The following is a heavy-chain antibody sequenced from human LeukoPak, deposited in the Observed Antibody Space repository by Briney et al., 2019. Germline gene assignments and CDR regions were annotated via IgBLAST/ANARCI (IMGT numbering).Heavy chain of an antibody. CDR3: ARDFARSGGVPGVYAFDI. Sequence: GGSLRLSCAASGFTFSDYYMSWIRQAPGKGLEWVSYISSSGSTIYYADSVRGRFTISRDNAKNSLYLQMNSLRAEDTAVYYCARDFARSGGVPGVYAFDIWGQGTMVTVSS. CDR2: ISSSGSTI. J-gene: IGHJ3*02. V-gene: IGHV3-11*04. CDR1: GFTFSDYY. D-gene: IGHD2-15*01.